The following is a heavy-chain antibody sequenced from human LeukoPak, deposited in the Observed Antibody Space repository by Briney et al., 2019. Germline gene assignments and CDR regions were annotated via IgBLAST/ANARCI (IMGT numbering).Heavy chain of an antibody. V-gene: IGHV4-59*01. Sequence: SETLSLTCIVSGGSISPYYWSWIRQPPGKGLEWIGYIYYSGTTNYNPSLKSRVTISVDTSENQFSLKLNSVTAADTAVYYCARHLAGRIFTFDYWGQGTLVTVSS. CDR2: IYYSGTT. CDR1: GGSISPYY. J-gene: IGHJ4*02. D-gene: IGHD6-19*01. CDR3: ARHLAGRIFTFDY.